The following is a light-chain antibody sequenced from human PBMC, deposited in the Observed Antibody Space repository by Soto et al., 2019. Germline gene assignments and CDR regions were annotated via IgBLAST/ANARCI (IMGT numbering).Light chain of an antibody. V-gene: IGLV1-40*01. CDR3: QSYDSSLSGYV. Sequence: QSVLTQPPSVSGAPGQRVTISCTGSSSNIGAGYDVHWYQQLPGTAPKLLIYANTNRPSGVPGRFSGSKSGTSASLAITGLQAEDEADYYCQSYDSSLSGYVFGTGTRPPS. CDR2: ANT. J-gene: IGLJ1*01. CDR1: SSNIGAGYD.